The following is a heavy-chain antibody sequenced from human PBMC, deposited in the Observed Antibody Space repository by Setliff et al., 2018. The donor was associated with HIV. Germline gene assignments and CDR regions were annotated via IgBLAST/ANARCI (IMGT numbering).Heavy chain of an antibody. D-gene: IGHD6-19*01. CDR2: VYYRAKTGATT. Sequence: PSETLSLTCSVSGGSIRSHYWSWIRQAPGKGLQWIGNVYYRAKTGATTDNNPSLRSRVSILLDVSRNQLSLRLRSVTAADTAIYYCARAVAPPLAGDVWSGNGLWGQGAQVTVSS. V-gene: IGHV4-59*11. CDR3: ARAVAPPLAGDVWSGNGL. J-gene: IGHJ4*02. CDR1: GGSIRSHY.